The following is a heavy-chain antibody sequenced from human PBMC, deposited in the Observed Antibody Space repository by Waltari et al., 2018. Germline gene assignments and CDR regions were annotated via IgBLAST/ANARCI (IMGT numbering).Heavy chain of an antibody. J-gene: IGHJ3*02. Sequence: QVQLVASGGGVVQPGGSLRLSCAASVFTLHSYGLPWFRQAQGKGLEWVAFIRYDGSNKYYADSVKGRFTISRDNSKNTLYLQMNSLRAEDTAVYYCAKDHSGSGYGDAFDIWGQGTMVTVSS. D-gene: IGHD3-3*01. V-gene: IGHV3-30*02. CDR2: IRYDGSNK. CDR1: VFTLHSYG. CDR3: AKDHSGSGYGDAFDI.